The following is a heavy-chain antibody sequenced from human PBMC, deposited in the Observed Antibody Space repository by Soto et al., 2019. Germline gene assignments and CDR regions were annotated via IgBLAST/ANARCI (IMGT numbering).Heavy chain of an antibody. D-gene: IGHD3-22*01. J-gene: IGHJ5*02. CDR2: ITSSGGT. CDR1: GFTFYNYA. Sequence: GGSLRLSCEASGFTFYNYAMAWVRQAPGRGLEWVSGITSSGGTYYADAVKGRFTISRDNSENTLYLQMNSLRAEDTAVYYCAKGESSVSASYFDPWSQGTLVTVSS. CDR3: AKGESSVSASYFDP. V-gene: IGHV3-23*01.